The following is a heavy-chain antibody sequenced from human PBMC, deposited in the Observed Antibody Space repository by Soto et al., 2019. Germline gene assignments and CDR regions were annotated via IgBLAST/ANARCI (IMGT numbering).Heavy chain of an antibody. J-gene: IGHJ5*02. D-gene: IGHD3-3*01. CDR1: GYTLTELS. CDR3: ATSHDFWSGYRYGGYEP. CDR2: FDPEDGET. V-gene: IGHV1-24*01. Sequence: ASVKVSCKVSGYTLTELSMHWVRQAPGKGLEWMGGFDPEDGETIYAQKFQGRVTMTEDTSTDTAYMELSSLRSEDTAVYYCATSHDFWSGYRYGGYEPWGQGTMVTVSS.